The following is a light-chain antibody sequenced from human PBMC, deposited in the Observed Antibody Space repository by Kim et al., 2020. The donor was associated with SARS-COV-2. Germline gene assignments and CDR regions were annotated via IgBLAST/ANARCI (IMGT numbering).Light chain of an antibody. CDR1: QSISSY. CDR2: NAS. CDR3: QQRSDWWT. Sequence: EIVMTQSPATLSLPPGERATLSCRASQSISSYLAWYQQKPGQAPRLLIYNASNRATDIPARFSGSGSGTDFTLTISSIEPEDFAVYYCQQRSDWWTFGQGTKVDIK. J-gene: IGKJ1*01. V-gene: IGKV3-11*01.